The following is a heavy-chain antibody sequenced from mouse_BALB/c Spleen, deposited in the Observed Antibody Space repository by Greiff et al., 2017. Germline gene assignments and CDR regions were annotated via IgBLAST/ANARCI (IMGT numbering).Heavy chain of an antibody. J-gene: IGHJ3*01. V-gene: IGHV5-9-3*01. CDR2: ISSGGSYT. Sequence: EVQLVESGGGLVKPGGSLKLSCAASGFTFSSYAMSWVRQTPEKRLEWVATISSGGSYTYYPDSVKGRFTISRDNAKNTLYLQMSSLRSEDTAMYYCARQGYSWFAYWGQGTLVTVSA. CDR3: ARQGYSWFAY. CDR1: GFTFSSYA. D-gene: IGHD2-14*01.